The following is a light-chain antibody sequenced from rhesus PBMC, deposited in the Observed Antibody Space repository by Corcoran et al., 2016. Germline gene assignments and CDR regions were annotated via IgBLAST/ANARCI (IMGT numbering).Light chain of an antibody. CDR2: LVS. CDR3: MQVIQLRWT. CDR1: QSLLHSNGNTY. Sequence: DIVMTQTPLSLPVTPGEPASISCRSSQSLLHSNGNTYLYWYLQQPGQSPPLLIYLVSNRAVGVPARFSGSGSGTDFTLKISRVEAEDVGVYYCMQVIQLRWTFGQGTKVEIK. V-gene: IGKV2-91*01. J-gene: IGKJ1*01.